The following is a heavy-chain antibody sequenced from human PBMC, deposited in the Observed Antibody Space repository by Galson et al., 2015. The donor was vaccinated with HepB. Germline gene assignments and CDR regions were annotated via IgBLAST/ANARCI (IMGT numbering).Heavy chain of an antibody. CDR3: TTDLYVDTASYGGWFDP. CDR2: IKSKTDGGTT. V-gene: IGHV3-15*07. D-gene: IGHD5-18*01. Sequence: RLSCAASGFTFSNAWMNWVRQAPGKGLEWVGRIKSKTDGGTTDYAAPVKGRFTISRDDSKNTLYLQMNSLKTEDTAVYYCTTDLYVDTASYGGWFDPWGQGTLVTVSS. J-gene: IGHJ5*02. CDR1: GFTFSNAW.